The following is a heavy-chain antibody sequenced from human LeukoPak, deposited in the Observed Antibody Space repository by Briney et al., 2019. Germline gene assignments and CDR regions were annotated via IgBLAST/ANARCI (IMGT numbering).Heavy chain of an antibody. Sequence: ASVKLSCKASGYTFTSYDINWVRQATGQGLGWMGWMNPNSGNTGYAKKFQGRVTMTRNTSISTAYMELSSLRSDDTAVYYCARGQYDSSGYAFDYWGQGTLVTVSS. CDR3: ARGQYDSSGYAFDY. CDR2: MNPNSGNT. CDR1: GYTFTSYD. V-gene: IGHV1-8*01. J-gene: IGHJ4*02. D-gene: IGHD3-22*01.